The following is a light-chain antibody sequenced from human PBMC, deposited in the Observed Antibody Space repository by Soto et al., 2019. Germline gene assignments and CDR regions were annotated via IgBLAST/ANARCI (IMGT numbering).Light chain of an antibody. CDR2: NAS. Sequence: DIQMTQSPSTLSGSVGDRVTITCRASQTISSWLAWYQQKPGKAPKLLIYNASTLKSGVPSRFSGSGSGTEFTLTISSLQPDDFATYYCQHYTSYSEAVGQGTKVELK. CDR3: QHYTSYSEA. V-gene: IGKV1-5*03. CDR1: QTISSW. J-gene: IGKJ1*01.